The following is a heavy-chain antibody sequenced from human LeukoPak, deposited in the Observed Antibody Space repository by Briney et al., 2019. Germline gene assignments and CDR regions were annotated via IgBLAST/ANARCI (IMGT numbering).Heavy chain of an antibody. Sequence: GASVKVSCKASGGTFSSYAISWVRQAPGQGLEWMGRIIPILGIANYAQKFQGRVTITADESTSTAYMELSSLRSEDTAVYYCASAYCSSTSCYLKYYYYYMDVWGKGTTVTVSS. J-gene: IGHJ6*03. V-gene: IGHV1-69*04. CDR2: IIPILGIA. CDR3: ASAYCSSTSCYLKYYYYYMDV. CDR1: GGTFSSYA. D-gene: IGHD2-2*01.